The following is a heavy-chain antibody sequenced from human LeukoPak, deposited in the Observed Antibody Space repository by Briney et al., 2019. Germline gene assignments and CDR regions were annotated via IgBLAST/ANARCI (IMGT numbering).Heavy chain of an antibody. V-gene: IGHV1-24*01. Sequence: ASVKVSCKVSGYTLTESSIHWVRQASGEGLEWMGGFDPEDAETIYAEKFQGRVTMTEDTSTDTAYMELNNLRSDDTAVYYCVSDRSDGGYAESGGYPTFDLWGRGTLVTVSS. CDR2: FDPEDAET. D-gene: IGHD3-22*01. CDR3: VSDRSDGGYAESGGYPTFDL. J-gene: IGHJ2*01. CDR1: GYTLTESS.